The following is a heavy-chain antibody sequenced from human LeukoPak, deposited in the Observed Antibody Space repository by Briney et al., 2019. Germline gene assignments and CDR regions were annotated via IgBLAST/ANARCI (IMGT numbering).Heavy chain of an antibody. CDR3: ARGKTYYDISKDAFDI. J-gene: IGHJ3*02. CDR2: IYYSGST. CDR1: SGSISSYY. D-gene: IGHD3-22*01. V-gene: IGHV4-59*01. Sequence: SETLSLTCTVSSGSISSYYWSWIRQPQGKGLEWIGYIYYSGSTNYNPSLKSRVTISVDTSKNQFSLKLSSVTAADTAVYYCARGKTYYDISKDAFDIWGQGTMVTVSS.